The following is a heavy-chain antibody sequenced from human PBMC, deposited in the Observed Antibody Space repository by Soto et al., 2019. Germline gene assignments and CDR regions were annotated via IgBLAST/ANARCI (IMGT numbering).Heavy chain of an antibody. Sequence: GGSLRLSCAASGFTVSSNYMSWVRQAPGKGLEWVSVIYSGGSTYYADSVKGRFTISRDNSKNTLYLQMNSLRAEDTAVYYCAREAGATTHFDYWGQGTLVTVSS. CDR1: GFTVSSNY. J-gene: IGHJ4*02. CDR2: IYSGGST. V-gene: IGHV3-66*01. CDR3: AREAGATTHFDY. D-gene: IGHD1-26*01.